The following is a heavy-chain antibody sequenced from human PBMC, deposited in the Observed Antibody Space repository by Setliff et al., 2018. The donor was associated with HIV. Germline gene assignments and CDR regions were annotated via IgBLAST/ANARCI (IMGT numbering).Heavy chain of an antibody. J-gene: IGHJ5*02. D-gene: IGHD2-15*01. CDR1: GGTFRKYA. CDR3: ARERYCSAGSCYSKLSWFDP. V-gene: IGHV1-69*05. Sequence: GASVKVSCKASGGTFRKYAIRWVRQDPGKGLEWMGGIIAIFGIANYPQKFQDRFTITTDESTTTAYMELSSLRSEDTAVYFCARERYCSAGSCYSKLSWFDPWGQGTLVTVSS. CDR2: IIAIFGIA.